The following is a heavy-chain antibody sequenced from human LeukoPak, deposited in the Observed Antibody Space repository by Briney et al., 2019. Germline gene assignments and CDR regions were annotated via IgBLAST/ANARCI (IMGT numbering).Heavy chain of an antibody. CDR1: GGSISSGDYY. CDR3: AKDSVVRRYFDWLTAFDY. V-gene: IGHV3-23*01. Sequence: ETLSLTCTVSGGSISSGDYYWSWDRQAPGKGLERVSGISGSGASTYYADSVKGRFTISRDNSKKMLYLQMNSLRAEDTAVYYCAKDSVVRRYFDWLTAFDYWGQGTLVTVSS. D-gene: IGHD3-9*01. CDR2: ISGSGAST. J-gene: IGHJ4*02.